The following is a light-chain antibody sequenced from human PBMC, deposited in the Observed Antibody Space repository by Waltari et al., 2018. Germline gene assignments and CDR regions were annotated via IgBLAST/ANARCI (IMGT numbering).Light chain of an antibody. CDR2: ATS. V-gene: IGKV1-9*01. CDR1: QVILGY. Sequence: TQLTQSPSSLSASVGDRVTITCRASQVILGYLAWYQQRPGKAPKFLIYATSTLRSGVPSRFSGSGSGTAFTLTISDLQPEDFATYYCQQLKSYPITFGQGTRLEIK. CDR3: QQLKSYPIT. J-gene: IGKJ5*01.